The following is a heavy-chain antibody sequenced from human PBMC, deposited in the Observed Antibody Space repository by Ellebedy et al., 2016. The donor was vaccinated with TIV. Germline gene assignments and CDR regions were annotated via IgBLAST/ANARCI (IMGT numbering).Heavy chain of an antibody. CDR2: INWNGGST. D-gene: IGHD2-15*01. CDR3: ARGRVAATRPNWFDP. V-gene: IGHV3-20*04. Sequence: GESLKISCAASGFTFDDYGMSWVRQAPGKGLEWVSGINWNGGSTGYADSVKGRFTISRDNAKNSLYLQMNSLRAEDTALYYCARGRVAATRPNWFDPWGQGTLVTVSS. CDR1: GFTFDDYG. J-gene: IGHJ5*02.